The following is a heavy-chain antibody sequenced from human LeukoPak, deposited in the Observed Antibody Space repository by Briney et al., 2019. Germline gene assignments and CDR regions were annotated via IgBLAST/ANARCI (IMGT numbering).Heavy chain of an antibody. J-gene: IGHJ4*02. Sequence: PGGSLRLSCEASGFTFSDYYMSWIRQAPGKGLEWVSYISSSGSTICYADSVKGRFTISKDNAKNSLYLQMNSLRAEDTAVYYCARGTGSYILQYTVPSDYWGQGTLVTVSS. CDR1: GFTFSDYY. CDR2: ISSSGSTI. V-gene: IGHV3-11*04. CDR3: ARGTGSYILQYTVPSDY. D-gene: IGHD3-10*01.